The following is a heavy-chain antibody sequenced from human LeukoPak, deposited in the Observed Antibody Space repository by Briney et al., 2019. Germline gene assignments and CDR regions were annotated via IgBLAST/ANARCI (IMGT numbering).Heavy chain of an antibody. D-gene: IGHD3-16*02. CDR1: GGSISSGDYY. J-gene: IGHJ4*02. Sequence: SQTLSLTCTVSGGSISSGDYYWSWIRQPPGKGLEWIGYIYYSGSTYYNPSLKSRVTISVDTSKNQFSLKLSSVTAADTAVCYCAREDYVWGSYRSRGGFDYWGQGTLVTVSS. CDR2: IYYSGST. CDR3: AREDYVWGSYRSRGGFDY. V-gene: IGHV4-30-4*01.